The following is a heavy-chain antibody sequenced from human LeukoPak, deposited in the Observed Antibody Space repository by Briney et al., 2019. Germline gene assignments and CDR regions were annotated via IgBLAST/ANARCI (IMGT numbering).Heavy chain of an antibody. J-gene: IGHJ6*03. V-gene: IGHV4-61*02. CDR1: GGSISSGSYY. CDR2: IYTSGST. CDR3: ARGYYVLQYYYYYYMDV. Sequence: SQTLSLTCTVSGGSISSGSYYWSWIRQPAGKGLEWIGRIYTSGSTNYNPSLKSRITISVDTSKNQFSLKLSPVTAADTAVYYCARGYYVLQYYYYYYMDVWGKGTTVTISS. D-gene: IGHD3-16*01.